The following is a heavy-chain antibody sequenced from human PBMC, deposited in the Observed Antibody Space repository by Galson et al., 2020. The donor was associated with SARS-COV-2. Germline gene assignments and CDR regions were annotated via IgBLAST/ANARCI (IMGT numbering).Heavy chain of an antibody. V-gene: IGHV3-30-3*01. Sequence: GESLKISCAASGFTFSSYAMHWVRQAPGKGLEWVAVISYDGSNKYYADSVKGRFTISRDNSKNTLYLQMNSLRAEDTAVYYCARDAGGYFDYWGQGTLVTVSS. CDR3: ARDAGGYFDY. CDR2: ISYDGSNK. CDR1: GFTFSSYA. J-gene: IGHJ4*02.